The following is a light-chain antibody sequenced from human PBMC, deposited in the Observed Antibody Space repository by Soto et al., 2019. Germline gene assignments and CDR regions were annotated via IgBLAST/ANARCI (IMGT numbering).Light chain of an antibody. V-gene: IGKV1-5*01. CDR2: DAS. J-gene: IGKJ1*01. Sequence: DIQMTQSPSTLSASVGDRDTITCRASQGISSWLAWYQQKPGKAPKLLIYDASSLESGVPSRFSGSGSGTEFTLTISNLQPDDFATYYCQQYNSYPWTFGQGTKVEIK. CDR3: QQYNSYPWT. CDR1: QGISSW.